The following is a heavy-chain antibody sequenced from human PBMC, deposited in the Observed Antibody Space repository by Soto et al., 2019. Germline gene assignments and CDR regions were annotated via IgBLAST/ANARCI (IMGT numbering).Heavy chain of an antibody. CDR2: TYPGDSDT. V-gene: IGHV5-51*01. CDR1: GYSFSSYW. Sequence: EALKISCKGSGYSFSSYWIAWVRQMPGRGLEWMGITYPGDSDTRYSPSFQGQVTISADKSISTAYLQWSSLKASDSAMYYCARGRFHYYGMDVWGQGTTVTVPS. J-gene: IGHJ6*02. CDR3: ARGRFHYYGMDV. D-gene: IGHD3-10*01.